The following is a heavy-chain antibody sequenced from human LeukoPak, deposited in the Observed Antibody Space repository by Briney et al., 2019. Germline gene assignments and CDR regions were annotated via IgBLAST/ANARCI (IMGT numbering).Heavy chain of an antibody. CDR3: ARNRGGNFNYYMDV. CDR2: MSGSGYHTYYADSDKT. D-gene: IGHD4-23*01. J-gene: IGHJ6*03. Sequence: QPGGSLRLSCAASGFDFNNYAMSWVRQGPGKRLEWVSAMSGSGYHTYYADSDKTYYADSVKGRFTISRDNSKNTLYLQMNSLTAEDTAVYYCARNRGGNFNYYMDVWGKGTTVTVSS. CDR1: GFDFNNYA. V-gene: IGHV3-23*01.